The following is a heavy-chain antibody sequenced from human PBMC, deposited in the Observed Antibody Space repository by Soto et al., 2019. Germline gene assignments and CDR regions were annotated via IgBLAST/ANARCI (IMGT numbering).Heavy chain of an antibody. CDR3: ARHRPDIVVVPSWFDP. V-gene: IGHV4-39*01. CDR1: GGSIISSSYY. Sequence: SETLSLTCTVSGGSIISSSYYWVLIRQPPGKGLEWIGSIYYSGSTYYNPSLKSRVTISVDTSKNQFSLKLSSVTAADTAVYYCARHRPDIVVVPSWFDPWGQGTLVTVSS. D-gene: IGHD2-2*01. CDR2: IYYSGST. J-gene: IGHJ5*02.